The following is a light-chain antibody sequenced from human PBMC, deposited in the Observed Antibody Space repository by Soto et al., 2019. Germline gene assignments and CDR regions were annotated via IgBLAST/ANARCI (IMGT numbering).Light chain of an antibody. J-gene: IGKJ4*01. Sequence: DIQMTQSPSSVAASIGDRATITGRASQGIRNWLAWYQQTPGKAPEVXIFAASSMPSGVPSRFSGRGAGTDCTRTIDSPQPEDVETYYCQQTDSFTLSFGGGTKVDIK. CDR1: QGIRNW. CDR2: AAS. V-gene: IGKV1D-12*01. CDR3: QQTDSFTLS.